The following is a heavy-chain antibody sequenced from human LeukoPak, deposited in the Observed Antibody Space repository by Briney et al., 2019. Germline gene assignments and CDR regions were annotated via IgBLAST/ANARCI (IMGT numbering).Heavy chain of an antibody. D-gene: IGHD5-18*01. Sequence: GGSLRLSCAASGFTFSSYGMHWVRQAPGKGLEWEAFIRYDGSNKYYADSVKGRFTISRDNSKNTLYLQMNSLRAEDTAVYYCAKVGRGEGGYSYGWEKNYDAFDIWGQGTMVTVSS. J-gene: IGHJ3*02. CDR3: AKVGRGEGGYSYGWEKNYDAFDI. V-gene: IGHV3-30*02. CDR1: GFTFSSYG. CDR2: IRYDGSNK.